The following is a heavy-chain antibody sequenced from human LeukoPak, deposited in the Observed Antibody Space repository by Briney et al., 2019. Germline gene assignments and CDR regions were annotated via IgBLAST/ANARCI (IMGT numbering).Heavy chain of an antibody. J-gene: IGHJ4*02. V-gene: IGHV3-7*01. CDR3: VRDGGVSGYDLLDY. D-gene: IGHD5-12*01. Sequence: PGGSLRLSCAASGFTFSNYWMTWVRQAPGKGLEWVANINQDGSEEYYMDSVKARFTISRDNAKDSLSLQVNSLRAEDTAVYYCVRDGGVSGYDLLDYWGQGTLVTVSS. CDR1: GFTFSNYW. CDR2: INQDGSEE.